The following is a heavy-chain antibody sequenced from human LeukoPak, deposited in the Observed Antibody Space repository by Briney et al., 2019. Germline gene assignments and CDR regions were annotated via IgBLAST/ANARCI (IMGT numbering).Heavy chain of an antibody. CDR3: ARAKAAAGTGLDY. D-gene: IGHD6-13*01. V-gene: IGHV1-69*04. J-gene: IGHJ4*02. CDR2: IIPILGIA. Sequence: ASVKVSCKASGYTFSNYAISWVRQAPGQGLEWMGRIIPILGIANYAQKFQGRVTITADKSTSTAYMELSSLRSEDTAVYYCARAKAAAGTGLDYWGQGTLVTVSS. CDR1: GYTFSNYA.